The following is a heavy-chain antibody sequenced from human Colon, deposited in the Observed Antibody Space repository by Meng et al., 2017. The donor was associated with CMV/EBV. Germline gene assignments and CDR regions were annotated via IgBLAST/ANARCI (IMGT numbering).Heavy chain of an antibody. CDR3: ARRGEKINSVPKGLGY. D-gene: IGHD3-10*01. CDR1: GYTFTDYY. Sequence: ASVKVSCKSSGYTFTDYYIHWVRQAPGQGLEWMGWIDPKSGGTKYPQAFQGRVTLTRNTSINTAYMESSSLTSEDTAVYFCARRGEKINSVPKGLGYWGQGTLVTVSS. J-gene: IGHJ4*02. CDR2: IDPKSGGT. V-gene: IGHV1-2*02.